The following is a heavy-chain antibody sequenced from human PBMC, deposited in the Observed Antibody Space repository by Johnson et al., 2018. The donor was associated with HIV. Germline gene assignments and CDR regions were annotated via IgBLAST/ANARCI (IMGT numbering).Heavy chain of an antibody. V-gene: IGHV3-NL1*01. D-gene: IGHD4-17*01. J-gene: IGHJ3*02. CDR2: IYSGGST. Sequence: QVQLVESGGGVVQPGRPLRLSCAASGFTFSSYGLHWVRQAPGKGLEWVSVIYSGGSTYYADSVKGRFTISRDNSKNTLYLQMNSLRAEDTAVYYCAREVAGDYGDSPGAFDIWGQGTMVTVSS. CDR3: AREVAGDYGDSPGAFDI. CDR1: GFTFSSYG.